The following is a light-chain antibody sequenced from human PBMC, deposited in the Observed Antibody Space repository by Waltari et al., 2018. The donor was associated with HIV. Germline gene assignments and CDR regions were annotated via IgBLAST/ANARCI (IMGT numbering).Light chain of an antibody. J-gene: IGLJ2*01. CDR2: GNT. V-gene: IGLV1-40*01. Sequence: QSVLTQPPSVSGAPGQRVTISCTGSRSNIGAGFDVHWYQQLPGTAPKLLPYGNTNRPSGVPDRFSGSKSGTSASLAITGLQAEDEADYYCQSYDSSLSGLLFGGGTKLTVL. CDR1: RSNIGAGFD. CDR3: QSYDSSLSGLL.